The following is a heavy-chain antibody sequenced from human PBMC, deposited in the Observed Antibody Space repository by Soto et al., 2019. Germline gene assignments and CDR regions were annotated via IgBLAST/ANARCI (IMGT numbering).Heavy chain of an antibody. J-gene: IGHJ6*02. V-gene: IGHV5-51*01. CDR3: ARHLGRYCSSTSCLHRDYYYGMDV. Sequence: GESLKISCKGSGYSFTSYWIGWVRQMPGKGLEWMGIIYPGDSATRYSPSFQGQVTISADKSISTAYLQWSSLKASDTAMYYCARHLGRYCSSTSCLHRDYYYGMDVWGQGTTVTVSS. CDR1: GYSFTSYW. D-gene: IGHD2-2*01. CDR2: IYPGDSAT.